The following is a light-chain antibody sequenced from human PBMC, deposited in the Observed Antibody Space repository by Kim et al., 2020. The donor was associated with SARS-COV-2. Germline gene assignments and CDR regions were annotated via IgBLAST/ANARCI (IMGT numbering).Light chain of an antibody. Sequence: SPGERATLSCRASQSVSSSYLAWYQQKPGQAPRLLIYGASSRATGIQDRFSGSGSGTEFTLTISRLEPEDFAVYYCQQYGSSPPYTFGQGTKLEI. V-gene: IGKV3-20*01. CDR3: QQYGSSPPYT. J-gene: IGKJ2*01. CDR2: GAS. CDR1: QSVSSSY.